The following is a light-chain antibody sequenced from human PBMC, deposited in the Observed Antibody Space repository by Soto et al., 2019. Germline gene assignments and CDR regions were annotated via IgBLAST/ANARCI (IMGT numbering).Light chain of an antibody. CDR2: GAS. V-gene: IGKV3-15*01. J-gene: IGKJ1*01. CDR3: QHYNDWPQT. Sequence: EIVMTQSPGTLSLSPGERATLSCRASQSVSTNLAWYQQIPGQAPRLLIYGASTRATGIPARFSGSGSGTEFTLANSSLQSEDFAVYYCQHYNDWPQTFGLGTKVDI. CDR1: QSVSTN.